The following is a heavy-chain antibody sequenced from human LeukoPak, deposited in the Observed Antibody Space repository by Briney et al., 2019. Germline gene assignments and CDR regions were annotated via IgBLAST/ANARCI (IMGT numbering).Heavy chain of an antibody. CDR3: ARVGTVTSYGMDV. D-gene: IGHD4-17*01. CDR1: GGSFSGYY. V-gene: IGHV4-34*01. Sequence: SETLSLTCAVYGGSFSGYYWSWIRQPPGKGLEWIGEINHSGSTNYNPSLKSRVTISVDTSKNQFFLKLSSVTAADTAVYYCARVGTVTSYGMDVWGQGTTVTVSS. J-gene: IGHJ6*02. CDR2: INHSGST.